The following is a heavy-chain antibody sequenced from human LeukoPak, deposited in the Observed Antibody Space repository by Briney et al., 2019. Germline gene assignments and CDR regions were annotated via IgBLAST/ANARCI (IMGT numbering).Heavy chain of an antibody. D-gene: IGHD6-19*01. CDR1: GYTFTGYY. CDR3: ARGSCGYSSGWYRGYYYYYMDV. CDR2: ISAYNGNT. J-gene: IGHJ6*03. V-gene: IGHV1-18*04. Sequence: ASVKVSCKASGYTFTGYYMHWVRQAPGQGLEWMGWISAYNGNTNYAQKLQGRVTMTTDTSTSTAYMELRSLRSDDAAVYYCARGSCGYSSGWYRGYYYYYMDVWGKGTTVTVSS.